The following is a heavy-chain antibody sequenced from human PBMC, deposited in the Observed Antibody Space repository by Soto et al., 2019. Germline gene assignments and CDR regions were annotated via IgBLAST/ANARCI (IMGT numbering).Heavy chain of an antibody. CDR3: ARHLPYCGGDCYSLDY. J-gene: IGHJ4*02. D-gene: IGHD2-21*02. Sequence: SETLSLTCTVSGGSISSYYWSRIRQPTGKGLEWIGYIYYSASTNYSPSLKSRVTISVDTSKNQFSLNLSSVTAADTAVYYCARHLPYCGGDCYSLDYWAQGTLVNVSS. CDR1: GGSISSYY. V-gene: IGHV4-59*08. CDR2: IYYSAST.